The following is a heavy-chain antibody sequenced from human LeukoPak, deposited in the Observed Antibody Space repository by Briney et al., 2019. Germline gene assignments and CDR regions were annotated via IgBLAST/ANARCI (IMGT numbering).Heavy chain of an antibody. V-gene: IGHV4-34*01. CDR1: AGSLSSYY. Sequence: SQTLSLTCPVYAGSLSSYYWSWIRQPQGKVLEWIGETNKSGSTNNNPSLKSRVTISVDPSKNQFTLKLGSVTAADRAVYYFARGRIRIREYRAQSKVVFDIWGQGTMVTVSS. J-gene: IGHJ3*02. CDR3: ARGRIRIREYRAQSKVVFDI. CDR2: TNKSGST. D-gene: IGHD2/OR15-2a*01.